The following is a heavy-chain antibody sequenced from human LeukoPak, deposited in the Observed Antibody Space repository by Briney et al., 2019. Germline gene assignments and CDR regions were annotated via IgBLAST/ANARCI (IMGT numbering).Heavy chain of an antibody. V-gene: IGHV3-23*01. D-gene: IGHD1-1*01. J-gene: IGHJ4*02. Sequence: PGGSLRLSCAASGFTFSTYAMTWVRQAPGKGLEWVSTISGSGDSTYYADSVKGRFTISRDNSKNTVYLQMSSLRAEDTAVYYCAKKRTTTGPDYWGQGTLVTVSS. CDR1: GFTFSTYA. CDR3: AKKRTTTGPDY. CDR2: ISGSGDST.